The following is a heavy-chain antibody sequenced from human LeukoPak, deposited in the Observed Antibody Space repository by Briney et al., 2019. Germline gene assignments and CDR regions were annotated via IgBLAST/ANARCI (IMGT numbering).Heavy chain of an antibody. V-gene: IGHV3-20*04. Sequence: GGSLILSCAASGFTLNYYGMSWVRKTPRKGLEWVAGINWNGGSTDYADSLKGRFTISRDNAKTSLYLQMNSLRAEDTAFYYCARDGRSGWYTDQWGQGTLVTVSS. CDR3: ARDGRSGWYTDQ. CDR2: INWNGGST. J-gene: IGHJ4*02. D-gene: IGHD6-19*01. CDR1: GFTLNYYG.